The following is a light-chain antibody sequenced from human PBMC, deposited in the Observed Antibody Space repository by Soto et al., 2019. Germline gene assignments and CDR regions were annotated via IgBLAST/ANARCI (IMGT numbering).Light chain of an antibody. CDR1: SSDVGGYNY. CDR3: SSYTSSSTLV. Sequence: QSVLTQPASVSGSPGQSITISCTGTSSDVGGYNYVSWYQQHPGKAPKLMIYDVSNRPSVVSNRFSGSKSGNTASLTISGLQAEDEADYYCSSYTSSSTLVFGGGTK. CDR2: DVS. V-gene: IGLV2-14*01. J-gene: IGLJ2*01.